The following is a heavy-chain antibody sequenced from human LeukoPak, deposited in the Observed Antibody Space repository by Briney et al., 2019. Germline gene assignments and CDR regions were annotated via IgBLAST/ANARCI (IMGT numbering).Heavy chain of an antibody. Sequence: GGSLRLSCAASVFTFSKYSMKWVRQAPGKGLEWVSSISSSSSYIYYADSVKGRFTISRDNAKNSLYLQMNSLRDEDTAVYYCASLGIAVAANFDYWVQGTLVTVSS. D-gene: IGHD6-19*01. CDR1: VFTFSKYS. CDR3: ASLGIAVAANFDY. CDR2: ISSSSSYI. J-gene: IGHJ4*02. V-gene: IGHV3-21*01.